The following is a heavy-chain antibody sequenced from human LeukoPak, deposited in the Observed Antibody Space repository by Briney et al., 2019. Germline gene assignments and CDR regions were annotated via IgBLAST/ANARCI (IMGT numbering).Heavy chain of an antibody. CDR1: GYSLVLYG. CDR2: ISAYNGNT. D-gene: IGHD3-9*01. CDR3: AREANYDILTGYYKGEFDY. J-gene: IGHJ4*02. Sequence: GASVKVSCKTSGYSLVLYGISWVRQAPGPELERMGWISAYNGNTNYAQKLEGRVTMTTDTSTSTAYMELRSLRSDDTAVYYCAREANYDILTGYYKGEFDYWGQGTLLTVSS. V-gene: IGHV1-18*01.